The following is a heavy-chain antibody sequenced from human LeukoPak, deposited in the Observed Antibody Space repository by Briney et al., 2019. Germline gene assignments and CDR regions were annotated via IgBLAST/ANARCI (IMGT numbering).Heavy chain of an antibody. J-gene: IGHJ3*02. D-gene: IGHD5-18*01. Sequence: GALRLSCAASGFTFSSYGMYWVRQAPGKGLGWVAFIRYDGSNKYYADSVKGRFTISRDNAKNTLYLQMNSLRAEDTAVYYCARARSSYGYGDAFDIWGQGTMVTVSS. V-gene: IGHV3-30*02. CDR1: GFTFSSYG. CDR2: IRYDGSNK. CDR3: ARARSSYGYGDAFDI.